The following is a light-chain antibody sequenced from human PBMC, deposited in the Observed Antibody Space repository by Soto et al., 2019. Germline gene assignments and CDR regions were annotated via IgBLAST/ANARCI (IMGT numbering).Light chain of an antibody. CDR1: QNVRTY. CDR3: QQTFSTPIT. Sequence: DIQMTQSPSSLFASVGDRVTITCRASQNVRTYLNWYQQRPGTDPTLLIYAASSMQSSVPPRFSGAGSEPDCTLTINGLQPEDFATYDCQQTFSTPITFGQGKRRE. CDR2: AAS. J-gene: IGKJ5*01. V-gene: IGKV1-39*01.